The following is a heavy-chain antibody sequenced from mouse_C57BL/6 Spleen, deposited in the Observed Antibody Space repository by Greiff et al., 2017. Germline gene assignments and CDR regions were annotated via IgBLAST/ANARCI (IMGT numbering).Heavy chain of an antibody. CDR2: INPNNGGT. CDR1: GYTFTDYY. CDR3: ARYGRWLLDY. Sequence: VQLQQSGPELVKPGASVKISCKASGYTFTDYYMNWVKQSHGKSLEWIGDINPNNGGTSYNQKFKGKATLTVDKSSSTAYMELRSLTSEDSAVYYCARYGRWLLDYWGQGTTLTVSS. J-gene: IGHJ2*01. V-gene: IGHV1-26*01. D-gene: IGHD2-3*01.